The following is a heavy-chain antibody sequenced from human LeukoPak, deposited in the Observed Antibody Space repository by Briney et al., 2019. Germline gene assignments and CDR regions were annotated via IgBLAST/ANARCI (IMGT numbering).Heavy chain of an antibody. D-gene: IGHD3-22*01. V-gene: IGHV3-11*01. CDR2: MSSSGSTI. CDR3: ARFYYDSSGPIDY. Sequence: PGGSLRLSCAASGFTFSDYYMSWIRQAPGKGLGWVSCMSSSGSTIYYADSVKGRFTNSRDTAKNSLYLQMNSLRAEDTAVYYCARFYYDSSGPIDYWGQGTLVTVSS. J-gene: IGHJ4*02. CDR1: GFTFSDYY.